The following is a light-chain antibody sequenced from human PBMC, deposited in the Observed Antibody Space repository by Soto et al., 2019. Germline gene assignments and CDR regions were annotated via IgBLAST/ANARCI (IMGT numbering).Light chain of an antibody. Sequence: QSALTQPASVSGSPGQSITISCTGTSSDVAGYNYVSWYQQQSGKAPKLMIHEVSNRPSGVSNRFSGSKSGNTASLTISGLQAEDEADYYCSSYTSSRAYVFGIGTKLTVL. V-gene: IGLV2-14*01. CDR1: SSDVAGYNY. J-gene: IGLJ1*01. CDR2: EVS. CDR3: SSYTSSRAYV.